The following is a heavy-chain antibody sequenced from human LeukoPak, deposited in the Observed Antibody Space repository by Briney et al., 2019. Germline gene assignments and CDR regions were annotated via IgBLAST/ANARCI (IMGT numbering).Heavy chain of an antibody. V-gene: IGHV3-11*06. CDR3: ARAPVATMADY. Sequence: PGGSPRLSCAASGFTFSDYYMSWIRQAPGKWLEWVSYISSSSSYTNYADSVKGRFTISRDNAKNSLYLQMNSLRAEDTAVYYCARAPVATMADYWGQGTLVTVSS. CDR2: ISSSSSYT. J-gene: IGHJ4*02. D-gene: IGHD5-12*01. CDR1: GFTFSDYY.